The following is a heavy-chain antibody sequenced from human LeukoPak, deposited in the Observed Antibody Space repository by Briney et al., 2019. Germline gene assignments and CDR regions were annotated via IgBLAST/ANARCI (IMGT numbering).Heavy chain of an antibody. V-gene: IGHV4-30-2*02. CDR1: GGSISSGGYY. Sequence: PSETLSLTCTVSGGSISSGGYYWSWIRQPPGKGLEWIGYIYHSGSTYYNPSLKSRVTISVDTSKNQFSLKLSSVTAADTAVYYCARIGYCSSTSCYKAFDIWGQGTMVTVSS. D-gene: IGHD2-2*02. CDR2: IYHSGST. J-gene: IGHJ3*02. CDR3: ARIGYCSSTSCYKAFDI.